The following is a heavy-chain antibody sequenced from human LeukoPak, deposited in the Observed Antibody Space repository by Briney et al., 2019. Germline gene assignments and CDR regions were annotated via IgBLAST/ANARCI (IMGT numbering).Heavy chain of an antibody. CDR2: IYTSGST. J-gene: IGHJ5*02. CDR3: ARDRGIIAAAGRYNWFDP. CDR1: TGSISSYY. V-gene: IGHV4-4*07. Sequence: SETLSLTCPVTTGSISSYYWSWIRQPAGKGLEWIGRIYTSGSTNYNPSLKSRVTMSVDTSKNQFSPKLSSVTAEDTAVYYCARDRGIIAAAGRYNWFDPWGQGTLVTVSS. D-gene: IGHD6-13*01.